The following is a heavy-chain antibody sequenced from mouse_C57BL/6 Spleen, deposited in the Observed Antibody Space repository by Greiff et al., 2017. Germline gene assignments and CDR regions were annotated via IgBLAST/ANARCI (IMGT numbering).Heavy chain of an antibody. CDR1: GYTFTSYW. V-gene: IGHV1-64*01. Sequence: QVQLQQPGAELVKPGASVKLSCKASGYTFTSYWMHWVKQRPGQGLEWIGMIHPNSGSTNYNEKFKSKATLTVAKSSSTAYMQLSSLTSEDSAVYYCAGGNYYGYERYARVYWGQGTTVTVSS. CDR3: AGGNYYGYERYARVY. J-gene: IGHJ4*01. D-gene: IGHD2-2*01. CDR2: IHPNSGST.